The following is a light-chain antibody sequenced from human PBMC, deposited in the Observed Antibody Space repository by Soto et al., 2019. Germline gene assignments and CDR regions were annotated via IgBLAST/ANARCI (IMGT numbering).Light chain of an antibody. Sequence: DIQMTQSPPTLSASVGDRVTITCRASQSISSWLAWYQQKPGKAPKLLIYDASSLESGVPSRFSGSGSGTEFTLTISSLQPDDVATYYCQQYNSYSWTFGQGTKVEIK. V-gene: IGKV1-5*01. CDR3: QQYNSYSWT. CDR1: QSISSW. CDR2: DAS. J-gene: IGKJ1*01.